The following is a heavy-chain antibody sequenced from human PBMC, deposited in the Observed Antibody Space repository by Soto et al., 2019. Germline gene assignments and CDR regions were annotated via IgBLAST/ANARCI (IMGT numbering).Heavy chain of an antibody. CDR3: ARDLGSRSSWFPHRGSDDY. D-gene: IGHD3-3*01. J-gene: IGHJ4*02. CDR1: GYTFTSHY. CDR2: INPSGGST. Sequence: QVQLVQSGAEVKKPGASVKVSCKASGYTFTSHYIHWVRQAPGEGLEWMGIINPSGGSTSYAQRFEGRGTMTTDTSTRTVYMELRSLRSEDTAIYYCARDLGSRSSWFPHRGSDDYWGQGTLVTVSS. V-gene: IGHV1-46*01.